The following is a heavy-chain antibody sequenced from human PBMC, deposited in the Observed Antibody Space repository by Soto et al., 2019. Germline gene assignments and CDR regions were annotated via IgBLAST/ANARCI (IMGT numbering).Heavy chain of an antibody. Sequence: QVQLVESGGGVVQPGRSLRLSCAASGFIFSDYAMHWVRQAPGKGLEWVTLVSNDGTNKYYADSVKGRISISRDNSRDTVYLQINSLRAEDTAVYHGAAAFLAAEIDYWGQGTLVTVSS. V-gene: IGHV3-30-3*01. J-gene: IGHJ4*02. CDR1: GFIFSDYA. D-gene: IGHD6-13*01. CDR2: VSNDGTNK. CDR3: AAAFLAAEIDY.